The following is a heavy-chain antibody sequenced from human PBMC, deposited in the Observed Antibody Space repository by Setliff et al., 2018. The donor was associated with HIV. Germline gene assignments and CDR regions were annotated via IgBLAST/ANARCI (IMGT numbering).Heavy chain of an antibody. CDR3: ARATYSGSPNPPQDY. J-gene: IGHJ4*02. D-gene: IGHD1-26*01. CDR2: INCYSGDS. Sequence: ASVKVTCKASGYLFTGYYMHWVRQAPGQGLEWVGWINCYSGDSKFPEKLQGRITMTADTSTSTAYMELRNLTSDDTAMYYCARATYSGSPNPPQDYWGQGTLVTVSS. CDR1: GYLFTGYY. V-gene: IGHV1-18*04.